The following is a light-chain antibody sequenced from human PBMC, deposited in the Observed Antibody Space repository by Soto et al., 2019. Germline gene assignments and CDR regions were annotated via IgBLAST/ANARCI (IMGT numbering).Light chain of an antibody. J-gene: IGLJ2*01. CDR2: TSN. CDR1: RSNIGRNT. CDR3: AAWDDSVNVVV. V-gene: IGLV1-44*01. Sequence: QSVLTQPPSASGTPGQTVTISCSGSRSNIGRNTLNWYQQLPGTAPKLLISTSNQRPSGVRDRFSGSKSGTSASLAISGLQSDDEADYYCAAWDDSVNVVVFGGGTKVTVL.